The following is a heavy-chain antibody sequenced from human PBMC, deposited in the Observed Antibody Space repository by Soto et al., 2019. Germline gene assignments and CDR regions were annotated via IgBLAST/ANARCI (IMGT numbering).Heavy chain of an antibody. CDR2: IYYSGST. Sequence: SETLSLTCTVSGGSISSGGYYWSWIRQHPGKGLEWIGYIYYSGSTYYNPSLKSRVTISVDTSKNQFSLKLSSVTAADTAVYYCARVYRGGYSDYWGQGTLVTVSS. CDR3: ARVYRGGYSDY. V-gene: IGHV4-31*03. J-gene: IGHJ4*02. CDR1: GGSISSGGYY. D-gene: IGHD5-12*01.